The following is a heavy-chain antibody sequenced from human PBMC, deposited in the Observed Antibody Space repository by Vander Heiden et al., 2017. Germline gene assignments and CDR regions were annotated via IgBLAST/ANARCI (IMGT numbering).Heavy chain of an antibody. Sequence: EGLLGESGGGPAKPVRALTAAGSAPGFTYSNYGMNWVPGAPGNGLEWVSSISSRGRYVQYADSVKGRFTTSRDNVENTLYLHVSPLTVDDTAVYYCARGLPTYSHGSDDYYYSYWGKGTRGIVSS. CDR2: ISSRGRYV. D-gene: IGHD3-22*01. V-gene: IGHV3-21*01. J-gene: IGHJ4*02. CDR1: GFTYSNYG. CDR3: ARGLPTYSHGSDDYYYSY.